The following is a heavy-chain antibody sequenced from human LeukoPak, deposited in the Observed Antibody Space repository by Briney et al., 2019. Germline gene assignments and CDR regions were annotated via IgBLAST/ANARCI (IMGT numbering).Heavy chain of an antibody. CDR1: GGSISSYY. CDR2: IYYSGST. Sequence: SETLSLTCTVSGGSISSYYWSWIRQPPGKGLEWIGYIYYSGSTNYNPSLKSRVTISVDTSKNQFSLKLSSVTAADTAVYYCARRYPGCSGGSCYRGDYYYYMDVWGKGTTVTVSS. V-gene: IGHV4-59*08. J-gene: IGHJ6*03. CDR3: ARRYPGCSGGSCYRGDYYYYMDV. D-gene: IGHD2-15*01.